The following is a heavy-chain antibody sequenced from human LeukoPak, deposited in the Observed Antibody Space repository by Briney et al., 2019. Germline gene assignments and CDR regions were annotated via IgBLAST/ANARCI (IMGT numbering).Heavy chain of an antibody. V-gene: IGHV3-66*01. D-gene: IGHD4-17*01. Sequence: GGSLRLSCAASGFTVSSNYMSWVRQAPGKGLEWVSVIYSGGSTYYADSVKGRFTISRDNSKNTLYLQMNSLRAEDTAVYYCARGLGVTTVGRFDPWGQGTLVTVSS. CDR1: GFTVSSNY. J-gene: IGHJ5*02. CDR2: IYSGGST. CDR3: ARGLGVTTVGRFDP.